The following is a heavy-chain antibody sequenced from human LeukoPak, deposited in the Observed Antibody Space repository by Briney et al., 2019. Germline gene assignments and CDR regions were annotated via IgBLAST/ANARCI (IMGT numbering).Heavy chain of an antibody. D-gene: IGHD3-10*01. J-gene: IGHJ5*02. Sequence: SETLSLTCTVSGASVSRGSYYWNWIRQPAGKGLEWIGRIYTSGSTNYNPSLKSRVTISLDTSRNRFSLKLSSVTAADTAVYYCARNQLSGWFDPWGQGTLVTVSS. CDR3: ARNQLSGWFDP. CDR1: GASVSRGSYY. V-gene: IGHV4-61*02. CDR2: IYTSGST.